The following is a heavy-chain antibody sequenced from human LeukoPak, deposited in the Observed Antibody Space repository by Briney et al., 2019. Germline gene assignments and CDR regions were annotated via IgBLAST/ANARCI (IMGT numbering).Heavy chain of an antibody. CDR1: GGSFSGYY. V-gene: IGHV4-34*01. Sequence: LETLSLTCAVYGGSFSGYYWSWIRQPPGKGLEWIGEINHSGSTNYNPSLKSRVSISVDSSKNQFSLKVSSVTAADTAVYYCARGSDTAAGLYWGQGTPVTVSS. J-gene: IGHJ4*02. CDR2: INHSGST. CDR3: ARGSDTAAGLY. D-gene: IGHD6-13*01.